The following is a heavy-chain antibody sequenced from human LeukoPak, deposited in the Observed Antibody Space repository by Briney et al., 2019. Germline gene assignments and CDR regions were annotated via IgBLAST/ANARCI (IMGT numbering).Heavy chain of an antibody. D-gene: IGHD2-2*01. CDR3: ARWYCSSTSCRAFDY. J-gene: IGHJ4*02. V-gene: IGHV3-21*01. CDR2: ISGSSRYI. CDR1: GFTFSNYT. Sequence: PGGSLRLSCAPSGFTFSNYTMNWVRQAPGKGLEWVSSISGSSRYIYYADSMKGRFTTSRDNAKNSLYLQLNSLRAEDTAVYYCARWYCSSTSCRAFDYWGQGTLVTVSS.